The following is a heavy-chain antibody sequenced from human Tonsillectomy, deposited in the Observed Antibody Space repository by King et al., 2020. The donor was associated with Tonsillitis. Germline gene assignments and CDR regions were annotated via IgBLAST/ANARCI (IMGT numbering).Heavy chain of an antibody. CDR2: IYYSGSS. Sequence: QLQESGPGLVKPSETLSLTCTVSGGSISRDSYYWGWIRQPPGKGLEWIGSIYYSGSSYYNSSLKSRVTISVDTSKNQFSLKLSSVPAADTAVYYCASAGDYGDYNGPFDYWGQGSLVTVSS. V-gene: IGHV4-39*07. CDR3: ASAGDYGDYNGPFDY. CDR1: GGSISRDSYY. J-gene: IGHJ4*02. D-gene: IGHD4-17*01.